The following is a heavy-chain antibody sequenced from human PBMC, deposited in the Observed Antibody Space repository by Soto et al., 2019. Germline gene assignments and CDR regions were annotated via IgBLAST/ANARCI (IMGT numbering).Heavy chain of an antibody. Sequence: SETLSLTCPVSGGSISSYYWSWIRQPPGKGLEWIGYIYYSGSTNYNPSLKSRVTISVDTSKNQFSLKLSSVTAADTAVYYCARGAAAKSYYYYGMDVWGQGTTVTVSS. CDR2: IYYSGST. CDR3: ARGAAAKSYYYYGMDV. J-gene: IGHJ6*02. CDR1: GGSISSYY. D-gene: IGHD6-13*01. V-gene: IGHV4-59*01.